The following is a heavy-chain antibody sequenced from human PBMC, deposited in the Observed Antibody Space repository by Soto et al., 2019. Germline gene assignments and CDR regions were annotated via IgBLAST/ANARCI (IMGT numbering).Heavy chain of an antibody. V-gene: IGHV4-59*08. Sequence: LTCTVSGGSINPYYWGWIRQPPGKGLEWIGNIYYSGTTNYHPSLKSRVTISLDTSKNQFSLKLSSVTAADTAVYYCARLGGYYQAFDSWGQGTLVTVSS. CDR2: IYYSGTT. CDR3: ARLGGYYQAFDS. J-gene: IGHJ4*02. CDR1: GGSINPYY. D-gene: IGHD3-22*01.